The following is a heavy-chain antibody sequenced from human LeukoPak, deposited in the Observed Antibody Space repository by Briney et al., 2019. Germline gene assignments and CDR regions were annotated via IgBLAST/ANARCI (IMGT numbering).Heavy chain of an antibody. CDR1: GFTFSDHF. Sequence: GGSLRLSSAPSGFTFSDHFMDWVPQAPGKGLEWVGRTRNKVNSYTTEYAASVKGRFTIARDDSKTSLYLQMNSLKTEDTAVDYCARVYYDSSGSKIDYWGQGTLVTVSS. V-gene: IGHV3-72*01. D-gene: IGHD3-22*01. CDR2: TRNKVNSYTT. CDR3: ARVYYDSSGSKIDY. J-gene: IGHJ4*02.